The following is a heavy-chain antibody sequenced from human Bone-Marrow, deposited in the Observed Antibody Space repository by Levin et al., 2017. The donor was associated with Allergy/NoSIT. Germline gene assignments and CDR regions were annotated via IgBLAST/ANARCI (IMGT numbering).Heavy chain of an antibody. Sequence: NASETLSLTCTVSGGSISSSSYYWGWIRQPPGKGLEWIGSIYYSGSTYYNPSLKSRVTISVDTSKNQFSLKLSSVTAADTAVYYCARQGGYSLTQTDAFDIWGQGTMVTVSS. D-gene: IGHD5-18*01. V-gene: IGHV4-39*01. CDR1: GGSISSSSYY. CDR2: IYYSGST. J-gene: IGHJ3*02. CDR3: ARQGGYSLTQTDAFDI.